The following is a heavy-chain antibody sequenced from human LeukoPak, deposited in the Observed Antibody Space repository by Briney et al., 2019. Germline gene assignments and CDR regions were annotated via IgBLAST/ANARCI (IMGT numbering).Heavy chain of an antibody. V-gene: IGHV4-31*03. CDR1: GGSISSGGYY. J-gene: IGHJ4*02. CDR2: IYYSGST. D-gene: IGHD3-22*01. CDR3: ARARYDSSGYYLYYFDY. Sequence: SETLSLTCTVSGGSISSGGYYWSWIRQHPGKGLEWIGYIYYSGSTYYNPSLKSRVTISVDTSKNQFSLKLSSATAADTAVYYCARARYDSSGYYLYYFDYWGQGTLVTVSS.